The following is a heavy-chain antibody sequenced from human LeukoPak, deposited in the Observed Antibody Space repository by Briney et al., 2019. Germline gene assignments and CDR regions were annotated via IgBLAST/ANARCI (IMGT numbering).Heavy chain of an antibody. V-gene: IGHV4-31*03. J-gene: IGHJ4*02. Sequence: PSETLSLTCTVSGDSIGTSGYYWSWIRQHPGTGLEWIAYIHYIGNTYYNPSLESRVTMSVDTSSNQFSLNVASVTAADTAVYYCARVGDDYFFDYWGQGILVTVSS. CDR2: IHYIGNT. D-gene: IGHD3-16*01. CDR3: ARVGDDYFFDY. CDR1: GDSIGTSGYY.